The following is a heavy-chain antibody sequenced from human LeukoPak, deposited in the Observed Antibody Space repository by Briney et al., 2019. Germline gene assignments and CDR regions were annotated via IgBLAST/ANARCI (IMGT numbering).Heavy chain of an antibody. CDR3: ASGLYYYDSSGYLAPADY. Sequence: GGSLRLSCAASGFTFSDYYMSWIRQAPGKGLEWVSYISSSGSTIYYADSVKGRFTISRDNAKNSLYLQMNSLRAEDTAVYYCASGLYYYDSSGYLAPADYWGQGTLVTVPS. J-gene: IGHJ4*02. CDR2: ISSSGSTI. D-gene: IGHD3-22*01. CDR1: GFTFSDYY. V-gene: IGHV3-11*01.